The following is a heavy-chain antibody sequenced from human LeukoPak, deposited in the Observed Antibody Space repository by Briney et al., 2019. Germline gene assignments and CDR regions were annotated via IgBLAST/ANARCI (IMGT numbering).Heavy chain of an antibody. CDR2: IKPSGGST. CDR3: AREVPENFNFDY. Sequence: ASVEVSCKASGYTFTSYYTHWVRQAPGQGLEGMGIIKPSGGSTLYARKFQGRVTVTSDMSTSTVYVELSSLRSEDTAVYYCAREVPENFNFDYWGQGTLVTVSS. CDR1: GYTFTSYY. D-gene: IGHD2/OR15-2a*01. V-gene: IGHV1-46*01. J-gene: IGHJ4*02.